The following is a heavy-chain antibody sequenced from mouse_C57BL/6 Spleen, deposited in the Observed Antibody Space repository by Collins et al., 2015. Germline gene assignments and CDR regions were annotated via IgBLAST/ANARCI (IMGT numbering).Heavy chain of an antibody. J-gene: IGHJ4*01. CDR3: ARGYYGRMDY. V-gene: IGHV3-2*02. CDR1: GYSITSDYA. CDR2: ISYSGST. D-gene: IGHD2-1*01. Sequence: DVQLQESGPGLVKPSQSLSLTCTVTGYSITSDYAWNWIRQFPGNKLEWMGYISYSGSTSYNPSLKSRISITRDTSKNQFFLQLNSVTTEDTATYYCARGYYGRMDYWGQGTSVTVSS.